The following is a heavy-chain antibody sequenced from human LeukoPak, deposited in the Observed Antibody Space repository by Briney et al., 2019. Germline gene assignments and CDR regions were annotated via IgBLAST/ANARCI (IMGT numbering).Heavy chain of an antibody. V-gene: IGHV3-21*01. Sequence: GGSLSLSCAASGFTFISYSMNWVRQAPGKGLEWVSSISSSSSYIYYADSVKGRFTISRDNAKNSLYLQMNSLRAEDTAVYYCARDLLSGSYPAYFDYWGQGTLVTVSS. CDR2: ISSSSSYI. CDR1: GFTFISYS. D-gene: IGHD3-10*01. CDR3: ARDLLSGSYPAYFDY. J-gene: IGHJ4*02.